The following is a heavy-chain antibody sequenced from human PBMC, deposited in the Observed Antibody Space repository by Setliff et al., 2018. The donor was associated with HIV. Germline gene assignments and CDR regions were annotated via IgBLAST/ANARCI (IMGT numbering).Heavy chain of an antibody. CDR3: ARVARRGYFDY. D-gene: IGHD6-6*01. J-gene: IGHJ4*02. Sequence: ASVKVSCKASGYTFTSYYMHWVRQAPGQGLEWMGIINPSGGSTSYAQKFQGRVAMTRDTSTSTVYMELSSLRSEDTAVYYCARVARRGYFDYWGQGTLVTVSS. CDR1: GYTFTSYY. V-gene: IGHV1-46*01. CDR2: INPSGGST.